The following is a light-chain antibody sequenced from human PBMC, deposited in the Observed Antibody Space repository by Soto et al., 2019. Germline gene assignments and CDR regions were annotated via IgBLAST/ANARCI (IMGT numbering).Light chain of an antibody. Sequence: EIVLTQSPATLSLSPGERATLSCRASQSVSSYLAWYQQKPGQXXXXXXXDASTRATGIPARFSGSGSGTDFTLTISSLEPEDFAVYYCQQRSNWPPTFGPGTKVDIK. CDR3: QQRSNWPPT. J-gene: IGKJ3*01. CDR1: QSVSSY. CDR2: DAS. V-gene: IGKV3-11*01.